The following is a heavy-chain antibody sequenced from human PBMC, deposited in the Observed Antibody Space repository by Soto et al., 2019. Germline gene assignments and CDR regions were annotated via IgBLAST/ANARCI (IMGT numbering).Heavy chain of an antibody. Sequence: GESLKISCTGSGYNFNTYWIGWVRQMPGKGLEWMGIIYPGDFDTRYSQSFQGHLTMSVDKSINTAYLQWSSLETSDTAVYYCTRGGYEPFDYFGQGTLVTVSS. J-gene: IGHJ4*02. CDR2: IYPGDFDT. CDR3: TRGGYEPFDY. V-gene: IGHV5-51*01. CDR1: GYNFNTYW. D-gene: IGHD3-3*01.